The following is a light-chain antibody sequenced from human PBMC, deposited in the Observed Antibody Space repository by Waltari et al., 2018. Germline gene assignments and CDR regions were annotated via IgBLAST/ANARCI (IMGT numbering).Light chain of an antibody. V-gene: IGKV4-1*01. J-gene: IGKJ1*01. CDR2: WAS. Sequence: DIVMTQSPDSLAVSLGERATLTCKSSQSLLYSSNNKNYLAWYQQKPGQPPKLLIYWASTRESGVPDRFSGSGSGTDFTLTISSLQAEDVAVYYCQQYYSIPRTFGQGTKVEIK. CDR1: QSLLYSSNNKNY. CDR3: QQYYSIPRT.